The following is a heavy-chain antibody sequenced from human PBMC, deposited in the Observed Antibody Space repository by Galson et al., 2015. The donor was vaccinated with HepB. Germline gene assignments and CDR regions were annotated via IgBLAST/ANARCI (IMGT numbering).Heavy chain of an antibody. J-gene: IGHJ2*01. CDR3: ATDSSPYYYDTSGNFGYFDL. Sequence: SVKVSCKASGFIFSSSAMQWVRQARGQRLEWIGWIVVGSGNTNYAQKFQERVTITRDMSTNTAYMELSSLRSEDTAVYYCATDSSPYYYDTSGNFGYFDLWCRGTLVTVSS. CDR1: GFIFSSSA. CDR2: IVVGSGNT. D-gene: IGHD3-22*01. V-gene: IGHV1-58*02.